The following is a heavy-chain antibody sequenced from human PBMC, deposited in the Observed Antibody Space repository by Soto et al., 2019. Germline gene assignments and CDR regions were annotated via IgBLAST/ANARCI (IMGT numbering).Heavy chain of an antibody. V-gene: IGHV1-69*01. CDR3: ASAAGTSAYAFDI. CDR2: IIPIFGTA. D-gene: IGHD6-13*01. CDR1: GGTFSSYA. J-gene: IGHJ3*02. Sequence: VKVSCKASGGTFSSYAISWVRQAPGQGLEWMGGIIPIFGTANYAPKFQGRVTITADESTSTAYMELSSLRSEDTAVYYCASAAGTSAYAFDIWGQGTMVTVSS.